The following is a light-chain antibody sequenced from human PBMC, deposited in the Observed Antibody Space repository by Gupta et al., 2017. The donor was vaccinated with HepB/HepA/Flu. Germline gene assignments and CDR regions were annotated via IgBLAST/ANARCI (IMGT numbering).Light chain of an antibody. J-gene: IGLJ2*01. CDR2: EVN. CDR3: CSYTRGNTLTVL. Sequence: QSALTHPASVSGSPCQSITISCTGTSKDIGYSNLVSWYQHVPGTAPKLMIWEVNKRPSGVSDRFSGSKSGNTASLTISQLQTEDEADYYCCSYTRGNTLTVLFGGGTKLTVL. CDR1: SKDIGYSNL. V-gene: IGLV2-23*02.